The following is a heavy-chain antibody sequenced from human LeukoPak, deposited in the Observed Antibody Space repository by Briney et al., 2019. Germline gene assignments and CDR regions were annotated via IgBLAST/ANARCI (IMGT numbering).Heavy chain of an antibody. CDR2: IYYSGST. V-gene: IGHV4-39*07. CDR1: GGSISSSSYY. J-gene: IGHJ4*02. Sequence: SETLSLTCTVSGGSISSSSYYWGWIRQPPGKGLEWIGSIYYSGSTYYNPSLKSRVTISVDTSKNQFSLKLSSVTAADTAVYYCARGVWSIRRDSSSSISHITMVRGVRFDYWGQGTLVTVSS. CDR3: ARGVWSIRRDSSSSISHITMVRGVRFDY. D-gene: IGHD3-10*01.